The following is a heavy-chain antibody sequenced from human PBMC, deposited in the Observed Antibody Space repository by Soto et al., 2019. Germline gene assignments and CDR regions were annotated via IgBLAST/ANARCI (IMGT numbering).Heavy chain of an antibody. D-gene: IGHD6-6*01. V-gene: IGHV3-64D*06. J-gene: IGHJ3*02. Sequence: GGSLRLSCSASGFTFSSYAMHWVRQAPGKGLEYVSAISSNGGSTYYADSVKGRFTISRDNSKNTLYLQMSSLRAEDTAVYYCVKEGGRRVAARPDAFDIWGQGTMVTVSS. CDR1: GFTFSSYA. CDR2: ISSNGGST. CDR3: VKEGGRRVAARPDAFDI.